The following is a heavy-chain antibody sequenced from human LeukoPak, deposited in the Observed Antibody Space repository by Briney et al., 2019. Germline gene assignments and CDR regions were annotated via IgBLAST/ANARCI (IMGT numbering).Heavy chain of an antibody. Sequence: SVKLSCKASGGTFSSYAISWVRQAPGQGLEWMGGIIPIFGTANYAQKFQGRVTITTDESTSTAYMELSSLRSEDTAVYYCASGWIRYFDHWSPPRAFVIWGQGTMVTVSS. D-gene: IGHD3-9*01. CDR1: GGTFSSYA. CDR2: IIPIFGTA. CDR3: ASGWIRYFDHWSPPRAFVI. J-gene: IGHJ3*02. V-gene: IGHV1-69*05.